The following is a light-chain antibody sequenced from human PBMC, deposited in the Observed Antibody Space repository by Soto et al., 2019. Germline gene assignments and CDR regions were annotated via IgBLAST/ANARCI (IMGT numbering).Light chain of an antibody. J-gene: IGKJ5*01. CDR1: QSVSSY. CDR3: QQRGKWIT. CDR2: DAS. Sequence: EIVLTQSPATLSLSPGERATLSCMASQSVSSYLSWYQQKPGQAPRLLIYDASNRATGIPARFSASGSGTDFTLTISSLESEDSAVYYCQQRGKWITFGPGTRLEIK. V-gene: IGKV3-11*01.